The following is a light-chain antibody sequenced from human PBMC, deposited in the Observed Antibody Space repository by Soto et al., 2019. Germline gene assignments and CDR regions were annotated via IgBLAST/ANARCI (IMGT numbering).Light chain of an antibody. CDR2: DAS. J-gene: IGKJ4*01. CDR1: QSVDKD. V-gene: IGKV3-15*01. CDR3: QQGKSFPLT. Sequence: EIVMTQSPATLSVSPGEGATLSCRPSQSVDKDLAWYRQKPGQAPSLLVYDASTRATGVPARFSGSGSGTEFTLTITSLQSEDVATYYCQQGKSFPLTFGGGTKVEI.